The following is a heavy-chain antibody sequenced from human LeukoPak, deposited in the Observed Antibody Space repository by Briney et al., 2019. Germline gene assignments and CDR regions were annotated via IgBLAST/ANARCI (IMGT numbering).Heavy chain of an antibody. D-gene: IGHD4-23*01. CDR1: GFTFSSFW. CDR2: IASDGSST. Sequence: GGSLRLSCAASGFTFSSFWMNWVRQAPGKGLVWVSRIASDGSSTTYADSVKGRFSISRDNAKNTLYLQMNSLRVEDTAVYYCARGRPHGNDYWGQGTLVTVSS. V-gene: IGHV3-74*01. CDR3: ARGRPHGNDY. J-gene: IGHJ4*02.